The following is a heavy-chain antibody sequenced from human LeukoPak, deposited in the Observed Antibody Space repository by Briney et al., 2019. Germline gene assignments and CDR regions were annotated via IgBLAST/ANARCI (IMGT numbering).Heavy chain of an antibody. V-gene: IGHV1-24*01. Sequence: GASVNVSCKVSGYTLTELSMHWVRQAPGKGLEWMGGFDPEDGETIYAQKFQGRVTMTEDTSTDTAYMELSSLRSEDTAVYYCATDLWGEPQVGAASEHWGQGTLVTVSS. CDR3: ATDLWGEPQVGAASEH. CDR2: FDPEDGET. D-gene: IGHD1-26*01. J-gene: IGHJ4*02. CDR1: GYTLTELS.